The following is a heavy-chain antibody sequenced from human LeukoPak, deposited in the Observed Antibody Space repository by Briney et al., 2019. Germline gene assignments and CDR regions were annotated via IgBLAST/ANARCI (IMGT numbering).Heavy chain of an antibody. D-gene: IGHD5/OR15-5a*01. CDR2: VGVSGDTT. J-gene: IGHJ4*02. V-gene: IGHV3-23*01. Sequence: GGSLRLSCVASRLIFSNYDMSWVRQAPGKGLEWVSTVGVSGDTTYYADSVKGRFTISRDNSKTTLYLQMNSLSVEDTAVYYCAQHMSRASHPFDYWGQGTLVTVSS. CDR1: RLIFSNYD. CDR3: AQHMSRASHPFDY.